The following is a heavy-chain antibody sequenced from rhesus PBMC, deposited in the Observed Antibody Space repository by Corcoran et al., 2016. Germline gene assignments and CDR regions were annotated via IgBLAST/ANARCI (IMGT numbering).Heavy chain of an antibody. CDR2: ISPGDSDT. CDR1: GISIYHRW. CDR3: AKVGYCTSTTCYDGLDAFDF. J-gene: IGHJ3*01. Sequence: VQLGSPGTRVKSPGVTRRATLNTFGISIYHRWRRGEGEGPGKALEFMGSISPGDSDTRYNPSFQGHVTISADKSISTTYLQWSSLKASDTATYYCAKVGYCTSTTCYDGLDAFDFWGQGLRVTVSS. D-gene: IGHD2-2*01. V-gene: IGHV5-43*01.